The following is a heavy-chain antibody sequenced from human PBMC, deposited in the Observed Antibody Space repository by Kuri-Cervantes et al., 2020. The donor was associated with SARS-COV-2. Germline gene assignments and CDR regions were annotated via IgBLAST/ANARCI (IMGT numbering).Heavy chain of an antibody. V-gene: IGHV4-59*01. J-gene: IGHJ4*02. CDR2: IYYSGST. CDR1: GGSISSYY. D-gene: IGHD5-18*01. CDR3: ARGDTAMALDY. Sequence: CTVSGGSISSYYWSWIRQPPGKGLEWIGYIYYSGSTNYNPSLKSRVTISVDTSKNQFSLKLSSVTAADTAVYYCARGDTAMALDYWGQGTLVTVSS.